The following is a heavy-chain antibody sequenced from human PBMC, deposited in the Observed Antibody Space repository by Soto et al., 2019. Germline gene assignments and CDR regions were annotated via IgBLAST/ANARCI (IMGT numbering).Heavy chain of an antibody. CDR1: GGTFSSYA. J-gene: IGHJ6*02. CDR3: ASGLTYYDILTASLDV. CDR2: IIPIFGTA. V-gene: IGHV1-69*13. Sequence: SVKVSCKASGGTFSSYAISWVRQAPGQGLEWMGGIIPIFGTANYAQKFQGRVTITADESTSTAYMELSSLRSEDTAVYYCASGLTYYDILTASLDVWGQGTTVTVS. D-gene: IGHD3-9*01.